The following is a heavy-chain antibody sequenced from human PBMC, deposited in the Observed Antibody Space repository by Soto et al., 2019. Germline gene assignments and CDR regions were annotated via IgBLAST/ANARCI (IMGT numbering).Heavy chain of an antibody. Sequence: GGSMRVSCTSCGFTLCCFSLILFRRDPGKGLEWVGFIRSKAYGGTTEYAASVKGRFTISRDDSKSIAYLQMNGLKTEDTAVYYCTRDGGVYYYYYMDVCGKGTTVTVSS. CDR1: GFTLCCFS. V-gene: IGHV3-49*03. CDR2: IRSKAYGGTT. D-gene: IGHD2-15*01. J-gene: IGHJ6*03. CDR3: TRDGGVYYYYYMDV.